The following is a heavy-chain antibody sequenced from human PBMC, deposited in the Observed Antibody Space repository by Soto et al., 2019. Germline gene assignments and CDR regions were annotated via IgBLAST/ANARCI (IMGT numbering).Heavy chain of an antibody. D-gene: IGHD2-21*01. J-gene: IGHJ5*02. Sequence: PGQSMKISSKGLGYRFTASWSAWVPQMTGKGLEWMGIIHPADSDTTYSPSFQGQVTISADKSISTAYLRCRSLKASDTAIYYCARGDSGRSAADYFDPWGQGTLVTVSS. V-gene: IGHV5-51*01. CDR1: GYRFTASW. CDR3: ARGDSGRSAADYFDP. CDR2: IHPADSDT.